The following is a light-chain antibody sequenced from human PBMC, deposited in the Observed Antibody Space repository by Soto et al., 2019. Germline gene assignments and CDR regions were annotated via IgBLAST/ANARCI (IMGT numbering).Light chain of an antibody. CDR3: QQYNNWPPYRT. V-gene: IGKV3-15*01. J-gene: IGKJ1*01. CDR1: QSVGSN. CDR2: GAS. Sequence: EIVMTQSPATLSVSPGERATLSCRASQSVGSNLAWYQQKPGQAPRLLIYGASTRATGIPARFSGSGSGTEFTLTISSLKSEDFAIYFWQQYNNWPPYRTFGQGTKVEIK.